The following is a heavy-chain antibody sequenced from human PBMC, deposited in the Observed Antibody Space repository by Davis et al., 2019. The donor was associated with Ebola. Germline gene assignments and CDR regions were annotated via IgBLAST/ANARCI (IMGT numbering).Heavy chain of an antibody. D-gene: IGHD2-2*01. Sequence: PGGSLRLSCAASGVTFSSYAMSWVRHATGKGLEWVSAISGSGGSTYYADSVKGRFTISRDNSKNTLYLQMNSLRAEDTAVYYCASDWGVVVPAAIESDAFDIWGQGTMVTVSS. CDR3: ASDWGVVVPAAIESDAFDI. J-gene: IGHJ3*02. CDR2: ISGSGGST. CDR1: GVTFSSYA. V-gene: IGHV3-23*01.